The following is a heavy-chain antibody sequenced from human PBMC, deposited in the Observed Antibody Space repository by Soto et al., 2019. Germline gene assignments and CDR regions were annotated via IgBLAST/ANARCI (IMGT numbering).Heavy chain of an antibody. CDR2: IKQDGSEK. J-gene: IGHJ4*02. Sequence: GGSLRLSCAASGFTFSSYWMSWVRQAPGKGLEWVANIKQDGSEKYYVDSVKGRFTISRDNAKNSLYLQMNSLRAEDTAVYYCARDLKSITMVRGVIVLKGGLDYWGQGTLVTVSS. V-gene: IGHV3-7*05. D-gene: IGHD3-10*01. CDR1: GFTFSSYW. CDR3: ARDLKSITMVRGVIVLKGGLDY.